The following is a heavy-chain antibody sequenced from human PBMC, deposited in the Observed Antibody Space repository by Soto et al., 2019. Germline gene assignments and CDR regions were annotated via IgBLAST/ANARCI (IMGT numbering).Heavy chain of an antibody. CDR3: ARHGYCTNGVCHFDY. Sequence: PGESLKISWKGSGYSFTSYWIGWVRQMPGKGLEWMGIIYPGDSDTRYSPSFQGQVTISADKSISTAYLQWSSLKASDTAMYYCARHGYCTNGVCHFDYWGQGTLVTVSS. CDR1: GYSFTSYW. CDR2: IYPGDSDT. D-gene: IGHD2-8*01. V-gene: IGHV5-51*01. J-gene: IGHJ4*02.